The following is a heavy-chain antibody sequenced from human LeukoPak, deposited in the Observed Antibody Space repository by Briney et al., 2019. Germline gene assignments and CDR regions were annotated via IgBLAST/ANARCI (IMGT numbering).Heavy chain of an antibody. CDR1: GFDFSAYD. CDR3: ARTGTTFPIDY. D-gene: IGHD2/OR15-2a*01. CDR2: ISSRSSYM. J-gene: IGHJ4*02. V-gene: IGHV3-21*01. Sequence: GGSLRLSCAASGFDFSAYDMNWVRQAPGKGLEWVSSISSRSSYMYFADSVKGRFTISRDNANNSLYLHMNSLRAEDTAVYYCARTGTTFPIDYWGQGTLVAVSS.